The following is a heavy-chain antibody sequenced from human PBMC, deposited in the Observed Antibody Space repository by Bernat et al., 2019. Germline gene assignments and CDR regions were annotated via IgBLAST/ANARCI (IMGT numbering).Heavy chain of an antibody. D-gene: IGHD3-16*01. CDR3: TTGSSGGEDY. J-gene: IGHJ4*02. CDR1: GFIFSNFW. V-gene: IGHV3-15*02. CDR2: IKSKSSGGTA. Sequence: EVQLVESGGALVKPGGSLRLSCATSGFIFSNFWLSWVRQVPGKGLEWVGRIKSKSSGGTADDGAPVKGRFTISRDDSKNTLYLQMNSLKIEDTAVYYCTTGSSGGEDYWGQGTLVTVSS.